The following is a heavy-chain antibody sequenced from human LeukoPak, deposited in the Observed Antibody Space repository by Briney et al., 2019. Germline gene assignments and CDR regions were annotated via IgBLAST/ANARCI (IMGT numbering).Heavy chain of an antibody. CDR2: IIPIFGTA. J-gene: IGHJ5*02. CDR1: GGTFSSYA. Sequence: GASVKVSCKASGGTFSSYAISWVRQAPGQGLEWMGGIIPIFGTANYAQKFQGRVTITADESTGTAYMELSSLRSEDTAVYYCARFLRQLAPYNWFDPWGQGTLVTVSS. V-gene: IGHV1-69*13. D-gene: IGHD6-6*01. CDR3: ARFLRQLAPYNWFDP.